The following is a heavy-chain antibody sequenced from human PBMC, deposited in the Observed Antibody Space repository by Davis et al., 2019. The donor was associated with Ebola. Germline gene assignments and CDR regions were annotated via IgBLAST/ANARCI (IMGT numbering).Heavy chain of an antibody. V-gene: IGHV3-53*01. Sequence: PGGSLRLSCAASGFTVRSNYMSWVRQAPGKGLEWVSVIYSGGSTYYADSVKGRFTISRDNSKNTLYLQMNSLRAEDTAVYYCATGGAVAAIDYWGQGTLVTVSS. CDR1: GFTVRSNY. D-gene: IGHD6-19*01. J-gene: IGHJ4*02. CDR3: ATGGAVAAIDY. CDR2: IYSGGST.